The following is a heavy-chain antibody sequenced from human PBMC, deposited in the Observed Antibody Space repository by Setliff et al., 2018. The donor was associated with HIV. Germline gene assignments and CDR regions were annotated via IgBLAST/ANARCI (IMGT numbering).Heavy chain of an antibody. D-gene: IGHD3-22*01. CDR1: ADSISSYS. CDR2: IYYSGRT. Sequence: PETLSLTCTVSADSISSYSWSWIRQPPGKGLEWIGHIYYSGRTKYNPSLKSRVTISVDTSKNQFSLKLSSVTAADTAVYYCARDVGSHYDSREYYFDYWG. V-gene: IGHV4-59*01. J-gene: IGHJ4*01. CDR3: ARDVGSHYDSREYYFDY.